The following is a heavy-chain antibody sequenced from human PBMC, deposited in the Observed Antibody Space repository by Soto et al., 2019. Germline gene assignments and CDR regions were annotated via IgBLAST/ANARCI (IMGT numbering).Heavy chain of an antibody. Sequence: SETLSLTCTVSGGSISSYYWSWIRQPPGKGLEWIGYIYYSGSTNYYPSLKSRVTISVDTSKNQFSLKLSSVTAADTAVYYCARDFSINYDYVWGSYRSPNYGMDVWGQGTTVTVSS. V-gene: IGHV4-59*01. CDR2: IYYSGST. J-gene: IGHJ6*02. D-gene: IGHD3-16*02. CDR1: GGSISSYY. CDR3: ARDFSINYDYVWGSYRSPNYGMDV.